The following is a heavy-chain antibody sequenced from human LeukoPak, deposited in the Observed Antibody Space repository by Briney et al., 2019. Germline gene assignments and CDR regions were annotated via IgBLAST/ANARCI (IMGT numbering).Heavy chain of an antibody. D-gene: IGHD6-13*01. CDR1: GYTFTDYY. J-gene: IGHJ6*02. Sequence: ASVKVSCKGSGYTFTDYYMHWVRQAPGQGLEWMGIINPSGGSTTYAQKFQGRVTLTTDTSTSTVYMELSSLRSEDTAVYYCARDSYSSSPPYYYYYAMNVWGQGTTVTVSS. CDR2: INPSGGST. CDR3: ARDSYSSSPPYYYYYAMNV. V-gene: IGHV1-46*01.